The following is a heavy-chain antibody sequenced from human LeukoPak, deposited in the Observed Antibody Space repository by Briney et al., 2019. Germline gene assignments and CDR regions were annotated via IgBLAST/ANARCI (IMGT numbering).Heavy chain of an antibody. V-gene: IGHV4-38-2*01. Sequence: PSETLSLTCAVSGYSISSGYYWGWIRQPPGKGLEWIGSIYHSGSTYYNPSLKSRVTISVDTSKNQFSLKLSSVTAADTAVYYCARYGSPELRYFDWLIYTGDYWGQGTLVTVSS. CDR2: IYHSGST. CDR3: ARYGSPELRYFDWLIYTGDY. J-gene: IGHJ4*02. CDR1: GYSISSGYY. D-gene: IGHD3-9*01.